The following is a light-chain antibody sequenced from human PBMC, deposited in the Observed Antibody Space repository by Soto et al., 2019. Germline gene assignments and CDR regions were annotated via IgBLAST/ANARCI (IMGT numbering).Light chain of an antibody. J-gene: IGKJ5*01. Sequence: EIVLTQSPATLSLSPGERATLSRRASQSFSSYLAWYQQKPGQAPRLLIYNASNRATGIPARFSGSGSGTDFTLTISSLEPEDFAVYYCQQRSNWPPLFGQGTRLEIK. V-gene: IGKV3-11*01. CDR1: QSFSSY. CDR2: NAS. CDR3: QQRSNWPPL.